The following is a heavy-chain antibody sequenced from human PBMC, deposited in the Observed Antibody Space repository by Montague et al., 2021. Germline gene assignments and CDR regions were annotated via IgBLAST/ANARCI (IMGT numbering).Heavy chain of an antibody. CDR3: TFYKFRETPRGFDY. CDR2: INTDGSST. D-gene: IGHD3-10*01. Sequence: SLRLSCAASGFTFSSYWMHWVRQAPGKGLVWVSRINTDGSSTTYADSVKGRFTTSRDNAKNMLYLQMNSLRAEDTAVYYCTFYKFRETPRGFDYWGQGTLVTVSA. CDR1: GFTFSSYW. V-gene: IGHV3-74*01. J-gene: IGHJ4*02.